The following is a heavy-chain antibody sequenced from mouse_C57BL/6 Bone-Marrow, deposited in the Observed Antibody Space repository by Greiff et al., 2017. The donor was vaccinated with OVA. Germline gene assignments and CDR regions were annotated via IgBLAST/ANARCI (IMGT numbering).Heavy chain of an antibody. CDR2: IDPETGGT. D-gene: IGHD1-1*01. Sequence: QVQLQQSGAELVRPGASVTLSCKASGYTFTDYEMHWVKQIPVHGLEWIGAIDPETGGTAYNQKFKGKAILTADKSSSTAYMELRSLTSEDSAVYYCTTTVVEGFDYWGQGTTLTVSS. J-gene: IGHJ2*01. CDR1: GYTFTDYE. V-gene: IGHV1-15*01. CDR3: TTTVVEGFDY.